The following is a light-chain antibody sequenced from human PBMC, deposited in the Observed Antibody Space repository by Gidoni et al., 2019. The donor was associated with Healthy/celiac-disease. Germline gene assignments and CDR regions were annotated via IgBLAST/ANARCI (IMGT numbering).Light chain of an antibody. J-gene: IGLJ2*01. CDR1: SSDVGGYNY. CDR3: SSYAGSNNLV. CDR2: ELS. V-gene: IGLV2-8*01. Sequence: HSALTQPPSASGSPGQSVTISCTVTSSDVGGYNYVTWYQQHPGKAPKLMIYELSKRPSGVPDRFSGSKSGNMASLTVSGLQAEDEADYYCSSYAGSNNLVFGGGTKLTVL.